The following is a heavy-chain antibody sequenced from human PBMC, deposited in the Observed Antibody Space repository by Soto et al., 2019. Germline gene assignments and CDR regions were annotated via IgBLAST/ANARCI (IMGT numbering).Heavy chain of an antibody. D-gene: IGHD6-13*01. J-gene: IGHJ4*02. CDR3: AHSDIAAAGKWDFDY. CDR1: WLSHNSREMG. Sequence: CSFRWLSHNSREMGVGWIRHPPGKALEWIALIYWNDDKRYSPSLKSRLTITKDTSKNEVVLTITKMDPVDTATYYCAHSDIAAAGKWDFDYWGQGTLVTVFS. CDR2: IYWNDDK. V-gene: IGHV2-5*01.